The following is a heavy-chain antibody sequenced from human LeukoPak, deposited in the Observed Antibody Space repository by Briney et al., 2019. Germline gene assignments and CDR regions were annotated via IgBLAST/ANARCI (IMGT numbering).Heavy chain of an antibody. CDR3: AREEQWLVTHFDH. J-gene: IGHJ4*02. CDR1: GFTFSSYW. CDR2: IKQDGSEK. V-gene: IGHV3-7*01. D-gene: IGHD6-19*01. Sequence: PGGSLRLSCAASGFTFSSYWMSWVRQAPGKGLEWVANIKQDGSEKYYVDSVKGRFTISRDNAKNSLYLQMNRLRAKDTAVYYCAREEQWLVTHFDHWGQGTLVTVSS.